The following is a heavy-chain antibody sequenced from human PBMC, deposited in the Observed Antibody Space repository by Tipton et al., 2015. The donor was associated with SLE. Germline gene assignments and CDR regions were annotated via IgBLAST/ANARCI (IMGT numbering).Heavy chain of an antibody. J-gene: IGHJ4*02. CDR3: AKELVVVTALDY. CDR2: ISGSGGST. V-gene: IGHV3-23*01. CDR1: GLTISNNY. Sequence: SLRLSCAASGLTISNNYMSWVRQAPGKGLEWVSAISGSGGSTYYADSVKGRFTISRDNSKNTLYLQMNSLRAEDTAVYYCAKELVVVTALDYWGQGTLVTVSS. D-gene: IGHD2-21*02.